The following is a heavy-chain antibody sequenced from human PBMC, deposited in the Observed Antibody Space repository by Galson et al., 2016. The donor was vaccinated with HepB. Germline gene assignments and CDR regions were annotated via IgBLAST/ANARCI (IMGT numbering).Heavy chain of an antibody. V-gene: IGHV3-23*01. CDR2: INNNDDST. CDR1: GFTFSNYA. J-gene: IGHJ6*02. D-gene: IGHD3-10*02. Sequence: SLRLSCAASGFTFSNYAMTWVRQAPGKGLEWISTINNNDDSTYYADSVQRRFTISRDKSKNTLFLQMNSLRAEDTAVYYCAKDWSTTTCVQGCLDVWGQGTTVTVSS. CDR3: AKDWSTTTCVQGCLDV.